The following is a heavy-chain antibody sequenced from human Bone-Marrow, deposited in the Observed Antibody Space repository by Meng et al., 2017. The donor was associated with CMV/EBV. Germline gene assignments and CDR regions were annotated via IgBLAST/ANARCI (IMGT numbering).Heavy chain of an antibody. Sequence: SVKVSCKASGYTFTSYDINWVRQATGQGLEWMGEIIPILRIANYAQKFQGRVTITADESTTTAYMELSSLRSEDTAVYYCARGPARSELSQKYCSGGSCYWFDPWGQGTLVTVSS. V-gene: IGHV1-69*10. D-gene: IGHD2-15*01. CDR1: GYTFTSYD. J-gene: IGHJ5*02. CDR3: ARGPARSELSQKYCSGGSCYWFDP. CDR2: IIPILRIA.